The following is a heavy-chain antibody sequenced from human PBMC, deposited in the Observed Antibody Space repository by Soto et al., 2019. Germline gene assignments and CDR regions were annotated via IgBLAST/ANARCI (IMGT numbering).Heavy chain of an antibody. D-gene: IGHD6-19*01. Sequence: GESLKISCAASGFTFSSYNMNWVRQSPGKGLEWLSYISPSSTTIYYADSVKGRFTISRDNAKNSLYLQMNSLRDEDTAVYLCARASIIVPGTIDYWGQGTLVTVSS. CDR2: ISPSSTTI. V-gene: IGHV3-48*02. CDR3: ARASIIVPGTIDY. CDR1: GFTFSSYN. J-gene: IGHJ4*02.